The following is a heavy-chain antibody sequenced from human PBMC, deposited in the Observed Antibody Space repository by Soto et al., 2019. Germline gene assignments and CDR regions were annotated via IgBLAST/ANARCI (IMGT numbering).Heavy chain of an antibody. J-gene: IGHJ6*02. CDR3: ARDKKTTTVTTFYYYYGMDV. D-gene: IGHD4-17*01. CDR2: IIPTFGTA. Sequence: QVQLVQSGAEVKKPGSSVKVSCKASGGTFSSYAISWVRQAPGQGLEWMGGIIPTFGTANYAQKFKGRVTITADESTSTAYMELSSLRSEDTAVYYCARDKKTTTVTTFYYYYGMDVWGQGTTVTVSS. V-gene: IGHV1-69*01. CDR1: GGTFSSYA.